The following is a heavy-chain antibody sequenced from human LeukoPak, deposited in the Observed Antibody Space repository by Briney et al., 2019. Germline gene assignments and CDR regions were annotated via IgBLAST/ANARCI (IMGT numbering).Heavy chain of an antibody. D-gene: IGHD1-14*01. CDR2: ISWNSYSI. Sequence: PGRSLRLSCAASGFTFDDYAMYWVRQAPGKGLEWVSGISWNSYSIGYADSVKGRFTISRDIAKNSLYLQMNSLRAEDTALYYCAKSGSGDLGFDYWGQGTLVTVSS. V-gene: IGHV3-9*01. CDR1: GFTFDDYA. CDR3: AKSGSGDLGFDY. J-gene: IGHJ4*02.